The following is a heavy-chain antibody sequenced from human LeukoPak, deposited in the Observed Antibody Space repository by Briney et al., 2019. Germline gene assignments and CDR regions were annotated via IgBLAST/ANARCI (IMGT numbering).Heavy chain of an antibody. J-gene: IGHJ3*02. CDR3: ARANSENSSWYRVILWDAFDI. CDR1: GFTFTSSA. CDR2: TVVGSGNT. V-gene: IGHV1-58*01. D-gene: IGHD6-13*01. Sequence: ASVKVSCKASGFTFTSSAVQWVRQARGQRLEWIGWTVVGSGNTNYAQKFQERVTITRDMSTSTAYMELSSLRSEDTAVYYCARANSENSSWYRVILWDAFDIWGQGTMVTVSS.